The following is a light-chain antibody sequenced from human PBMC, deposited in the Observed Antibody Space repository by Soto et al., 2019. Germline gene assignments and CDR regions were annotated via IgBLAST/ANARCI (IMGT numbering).Light chain of an antibody. V-gene: IGKV1-39*01. CDR1: QSISSY. Sequence: DIQMTQSPSSLSASVGDRVTITCRASQSISSYLNWCQQKPGKAPQLMIYAASSLQSGVPSRFSGSGSGTDFTRTISSLQPEDFATYYCQQSYSTLSWTFGQGTKVEIK. CDR3: QQSYSTLSWT. CDR2: AAS. J-gene: IGKJ1*01.